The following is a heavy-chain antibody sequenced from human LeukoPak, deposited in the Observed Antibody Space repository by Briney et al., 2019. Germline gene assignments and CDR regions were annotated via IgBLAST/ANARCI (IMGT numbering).Heavy chain of an antibody. CDR2: ISYDGSNK. J-gene: IGHJ1*01. CDR3: AKGGYSSSWYSAEYFQH. D-gene: IGHD6-13*01. CDR1: GFTFSSYA. V-gene: IGHV3-30*04. Sequence: GGSLRLSCAASGFTFSSYAMHWVRQAPGKGLEWVAVISYDGSNKYYADSVKGRFTISRDNSKNTLYLQMNSLRAEDTAVYYCAKGGYSSSWYSAEYFQHWGQGTLVTVSS.